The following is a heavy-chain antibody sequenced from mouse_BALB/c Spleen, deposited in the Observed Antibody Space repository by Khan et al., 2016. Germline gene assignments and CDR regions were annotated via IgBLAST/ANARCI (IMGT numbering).Heavy chain of an antibody. CDR1: GYNFTSYW. CDR2: IYPGSGST. Sequence: QVQLKQSGAELVKPGTSVKLSCKASGYNFTSYWINWVKLRPGQGLEWIGDIYPGSGSTNYNEKFKSKATLTVDTSSSTAYMQLSSLASEDSALYYCARGESTMITWFAYWVQGTLVTVSA. V-gene: IGHV1-55*01. CDR3: ARGESTMITWFAY. D-gene: IGHD2-4*01. J-gene: IGHJ3*01.